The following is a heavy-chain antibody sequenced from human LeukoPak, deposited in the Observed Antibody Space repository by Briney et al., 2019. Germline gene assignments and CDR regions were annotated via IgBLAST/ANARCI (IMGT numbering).Heavy chain of an antibody. D-gene: IGHD2-8*02. Sequence: GESLKISCRISGYSFTTYWIGWVRQMPGKGLEWMGIIYPGDSETIYSPSFQRQVTISVDKSISTAYLQWSSLKASDTAVYYCARHGGRYCADCGCYLFEPWGHGTLVTVSS. V-gene: IGHV5-51*01. CDR3: ARHGGRYCADCGCYLFEP. CDR1: GYSFTTYW. CDR2: IYPGDSET. J-gene: IGHJ5*02.